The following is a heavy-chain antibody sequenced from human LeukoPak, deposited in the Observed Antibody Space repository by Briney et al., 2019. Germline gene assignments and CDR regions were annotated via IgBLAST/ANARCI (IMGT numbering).Heavy chain of an antibody. D-gene: IGHD3-10*01. CDR3: ARDEWFGELINYYYYGMDV. V-gene: IGHV3-33*01. CDR1: GFTFSSYG. Sequence: GGSLRLSCAACGFTFSSYGMRWVRQAPGKGEEWVGVIWYDGSNKYYADSVKGRFTISRDNSENTLYLQMNSLRAQDTAVYYCARDEWFGELINYYYYGMDVWGKGTTVTVSS. J-gene: IGHJ6*04. CDR2: IWYDGSNK.